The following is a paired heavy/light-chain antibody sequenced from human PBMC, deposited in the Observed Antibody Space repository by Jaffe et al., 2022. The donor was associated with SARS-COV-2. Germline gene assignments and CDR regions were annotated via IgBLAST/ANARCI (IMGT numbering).Heavy chain of an antibody. CDR2: VSYSGDSI. Sequence: EVKLLESGGGLVQPGGSLRLSCAASGFIFSHYDMSWVRQAPGKGLEWVSTVSYSGDSIVYADSVKGRFTISRDNSKNTLYLQMNSLRADDTALYYCAKDSAMATRAFDYWGQGTLVTVSS. V-gene: IGHV3-23*01. CDR3: AKDSAMATRAFDY. J-gene: IGHJ4*02. D-gene: IGHD5-12*01. CDR1: GFIFSHYD.
Light chain of an antibody. CDR2: STN. CDR3: VLYVGNGVKI. Sequence: QTVVTQEPSFSVSPGGTVTLTCGLTSGSVSPSYLPSWYQQTPGQAPRTLIYSTNILSSGVPDRFSGSILGNKAALTIAGAQADDESDYYCVLYVGNGVKIFGGGTKLTVL. V-gene: IGLV8-61*01. J-gene: IGLJ2*01. CDR1: SGSVSPSYL.